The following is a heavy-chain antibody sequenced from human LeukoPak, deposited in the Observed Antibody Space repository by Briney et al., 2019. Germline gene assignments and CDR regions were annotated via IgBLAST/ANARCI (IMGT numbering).Heavy chain of an antibody. D-gene: IGHD6-13*01. CDR2: ISSSSSYI. Sequence: PGGSLRLSCAASGFTFSSYSMNWVRQAPGKGLEWVSSISSSSSYIYYADSVKGRFTISRDNAKNSLYLQMNSLRAEDTAVYYCAKDPGYSSSWYNWFDPWGQGTLVTVCS. V-gene: IGHV3-21*01. J-gene: IGHJ5*02. CDR1: GFTFSSYS. CDR3: AKDPGYSSSWYNWFDP.